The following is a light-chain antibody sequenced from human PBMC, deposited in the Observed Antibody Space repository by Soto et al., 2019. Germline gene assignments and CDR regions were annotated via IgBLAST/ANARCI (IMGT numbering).Light chain of an antibody. CDR1: NNDVGNYNY. CDR2: EVS. J-gene: IGLJ3*02. Sequence: QSVLTQPPSASGSPGQSVTISCTGTNNDVGNYNYVSWYQQHPGKAPKVIIYEVSKRPSGVPDRFSGSKSGTTASPTVSGLQAEDEADYHCSSYAGSTGVFGGGTQLAVL. CDR3: SSYAGSTGV. V-gene: IGLV2-8*01.